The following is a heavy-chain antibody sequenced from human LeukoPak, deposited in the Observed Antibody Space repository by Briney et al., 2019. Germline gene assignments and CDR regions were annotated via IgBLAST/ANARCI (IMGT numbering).Heavy chain of an antibody. V-gene: IGHV1-18*04. J-gene: IGHJ4*02. D-gene: IGHD3-10*01. CDR2: ISAYNGNT. Sequence: ASVKVSCKASGYTFTSYGISWVRQAPGQGLEWMGWISAYNGNTNYAQKLQGRVTMTIDTSTSTAYMELRSLRSDDTAVYYCARDLQYYYGSGSDYWGQGTLVTVSS. CDR3: ARDLQYYYGSGSDY. CDR1: GYTFTSYG.